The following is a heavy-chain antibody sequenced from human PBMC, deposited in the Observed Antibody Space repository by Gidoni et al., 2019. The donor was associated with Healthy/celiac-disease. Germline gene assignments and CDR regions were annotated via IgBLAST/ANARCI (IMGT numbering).Heavy chain of an antibody. CDR1: GFTVSSNH. V-gene: IGHV3-53*01. CDR3: ARGLLRPGDYDSSGYFDY. Sequence: EVQLVESGGGLIQPGGSLRLSCAASGFTVSSNHMRWVRQAPGKGLEWVSVNYGGGSTYYAESVKGRFTTSRDNSKNTLYLQMNSLRAEETAVYYCARGLLRPGDYDSSGYFDYWGQGTLVTVSS. J-gene: IGHJ4*02. D-gene: IGHD3-22*01. CDR2: NYGGGST.